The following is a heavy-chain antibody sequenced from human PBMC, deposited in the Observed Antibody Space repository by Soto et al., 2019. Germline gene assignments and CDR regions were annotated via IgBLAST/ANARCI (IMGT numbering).Heavy chain of an antibody. V-gene: IGHV1-8*01. Sequence: QVQLVQSGAEVKKPGASVKVSCKASGYTFTSYDINWVRQATGQGLEGMGWMNPNSGNTGYAQEFQSRVTMSKNTSTSTAYMELSSLRSDDTAVYYCARGRESSGSFYWGQGTLVTVSS. CDR3: ARGRESSGSFY. D-gene: IGHD6-19*01. CDR2: MNPNSGNT. CDR1: GYTFTSYD. J-gene: IGHJ4*02.